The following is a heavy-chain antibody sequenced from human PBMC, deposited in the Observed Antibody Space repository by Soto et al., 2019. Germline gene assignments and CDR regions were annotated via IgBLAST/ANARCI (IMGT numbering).Heavy chain of an antibody. Sequence: ASVKVSCKASGYTFTSYAVHWVRQAPGQRLEWMGWINAGNGNTKYSQKFQGRVTITRDTSASTAYMELSSLRSEDTAVYYCARQYYDFWSGYSTQAHDAFDIWGQGTMVTVSS. V-gene: IGHV1-3*01. D-gene: IGHD3-3*01. J-gene: IGHJ3*02. CDR2: INAGNGNT. CDR3: ARQYYDFWSGYSTQAHDAFDI. CDR1: GYTFTSYA.